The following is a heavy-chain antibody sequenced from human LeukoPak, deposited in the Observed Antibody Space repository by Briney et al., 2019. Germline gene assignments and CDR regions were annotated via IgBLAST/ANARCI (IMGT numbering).Heavy chain of an antibody. V-gene: IGHV3-11*06. Sequence: GGSLRLSCAASGFNFNDYFMTWIRQAPGKGLEWISYITTSEDYTNYADSVRGRFTVSRDNTKNSLYLQMNSLRDEDTAVYYCARRAGAAAAALRHSDLWGRGTLVSVSS. CDR3: ARRAGAAAAALRHSDL. D-gene: IGHD6-13*01. CDR2: ITTSEDYT. J-gene: IGHJ2*01. CDR1: GFNFNDYF.